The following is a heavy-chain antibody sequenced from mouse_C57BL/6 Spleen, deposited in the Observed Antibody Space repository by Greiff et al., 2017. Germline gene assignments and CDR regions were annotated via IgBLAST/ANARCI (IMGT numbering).Heavy chain of an antibody. Sequence: EVKLMESGPELVKPGASVKMSCKASGYTFTDYNMHWVKQSHGKSLEWIGYINPNNGGTSYNQKFKGKATLTVNKSSSTAYMELRSLTSEDSAVYYCARYWYYRDYFDYWGQGTTLTVSS. CDR1: GYTFTDYN. V-gene: IGHV1-22*01. CDR2: INPNNGGT. CDR3: ARYWYYRDYFDY. J-gene: IGHJ2*01. D-gene: IGHD2-14*01.